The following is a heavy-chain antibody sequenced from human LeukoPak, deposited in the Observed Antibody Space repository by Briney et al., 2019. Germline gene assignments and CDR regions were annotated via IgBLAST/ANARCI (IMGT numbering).Heavy chain of an antibody. D-gene: IGHD3-10*01. CDR3: ARDGGDYGSGSYYAY. CDR2: ISYDGSNK. V-gene: IGHV3-30*04. Sequence: GGSLRLSCAASGFTFSSYAMHWVRQAPGKGLEWVAVISYDGSNKYYADSVKGRFTISRDNAKKSLYLQMDSLRAEDTAVYYCARDGGDYGSGSYYAYWGQGTLVTVPS. J-gene: IGHJ4*02. CDR1: GFTFSSYA.